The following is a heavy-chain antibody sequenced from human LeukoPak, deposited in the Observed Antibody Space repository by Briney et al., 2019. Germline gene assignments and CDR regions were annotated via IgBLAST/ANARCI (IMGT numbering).Heavy chain of an antibody. CDR1: GGSISSSSYY. J-gene: IGHJ4*02. CDR2: IYYSGST. Sequence: MTSETLSLTCTVSGGSISSSSYYWGWIRQPPGKGLEWIGSIYYSGSTYYNPSLKSRVTISVDTSKNQFSLKLSSVTAADTAVYYCARDRRLLTSPPEGGSGDYWGQGTLVTVSS. CDR3: ARDRRLLTSPPEGGSGDY. D-gene: IGHD1-14*01. V-gene: IGHV4-39*07.